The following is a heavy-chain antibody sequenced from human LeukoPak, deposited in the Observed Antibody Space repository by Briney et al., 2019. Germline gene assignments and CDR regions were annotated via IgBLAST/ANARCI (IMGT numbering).Heavy chain of an antibody. CDR2: IYSGGST. D-gene: IGHD3-10*01. Sequence: GGSLRLSCAASGFTFSSNYMSWVRQAPGKGLEWVSVIYSGGSTYYADSVKGRFTISRDNSKNTVYLQMNSLRAEDTAVYYCARHGSITMVRGRLRYYYMDVWGKGTTVTISS. J-gene: IGHJ6*03. CDR1: GFTFSSNY. CDR3: ARHGSITMVRGRLRYYYMDV. V-gene: IGHV3-53*01.